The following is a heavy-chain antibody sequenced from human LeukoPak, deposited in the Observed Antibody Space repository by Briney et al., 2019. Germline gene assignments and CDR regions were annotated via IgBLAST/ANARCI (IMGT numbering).Heavy chain of an antibody. V-gene: IGHV3-9*01. CDR2: IAWNSGTR. CDR3: AKSTVEYTYTGFDC. J-gene: IGHJ4*02. Sequence: GRSLRLSCAASGFGFDEYAMHWVRLVPGKGLEWVSSIAWNSGTRGYADSVKGRFTISRDNAKDSLSLQMNSLRAEDTALYYCAKSTVEYTYTGFDCWGQGTLVTVSS. D-gene: IGHD5-18*01. CDR1: GFGFDEYA.